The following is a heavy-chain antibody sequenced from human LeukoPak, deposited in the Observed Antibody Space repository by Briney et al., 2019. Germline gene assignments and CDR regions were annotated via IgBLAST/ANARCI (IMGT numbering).Heavy chain of an antibody. CDR2: INPNSGGT. J-gene: IGHJ6*03. V-gene: IGHV1-2*02. CDR3: ARGDLVRGNYYMDV. CDR1: GYTFTGYY. Sequence: ASVKVSCKASGYTFTGYYMHWVRQAPGQGLEWMGWINPNSGGTNYAQKFQGRVTMTRDTSISTAYMELTSLRSDGTAVYYCARGDLVRGNYYMDVWGKGTTVTVSS. D-gene: IGHD6-6*01.